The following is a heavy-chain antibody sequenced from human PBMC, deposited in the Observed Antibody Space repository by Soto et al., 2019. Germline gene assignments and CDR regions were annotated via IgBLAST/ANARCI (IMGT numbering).Heavy chain of an antibody. D-gene: IGHD5-18*01. V-gene: IGHV3-66*01. CDR1: GITGSSKY. CDR3: ARNSGWDTPMVH. J-gene: IGHJ4*02. CDR2: IYSGGTT. Sequence: GGSLRLFCAASGITGSSKYMRWVRQAPGKGLEWVSVIYSGGTTYYADSVKGRFTISRDNSKNTLYLQMNSLRAEDTAVYYCARNSGWDTPMVHWGQGT.